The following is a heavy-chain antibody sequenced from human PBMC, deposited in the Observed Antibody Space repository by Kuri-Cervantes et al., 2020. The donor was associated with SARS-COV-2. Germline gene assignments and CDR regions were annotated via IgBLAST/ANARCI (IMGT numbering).Heavy chain of an antibody. J-gene: IGHJ4*02. Sequence: GGSLRLSCAASGFTFSSYAMSWVRQAPGKGLEWVSAISGSGGSTYYADSVKGRFTISRDNSKNTLYLQMNSLRAGDTAVYYCAKEFSGSYWTGNLDYWGQGTLVTVSS. CDR2: ISGSGGST. D-gene: IGHD1-26*01. V-gene: IGHV3-23*01. CDR1: GFTFSSYA. CDR3: AKEFSGSYWTGNLDY.